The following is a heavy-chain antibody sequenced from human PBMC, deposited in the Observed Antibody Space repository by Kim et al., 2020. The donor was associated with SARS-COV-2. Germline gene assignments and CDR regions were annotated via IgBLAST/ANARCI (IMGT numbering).Heavy chain of an antibody. CDR1: GYTFTNND. CDR3: ARAYTPRLMLLRRYSLDS. J-gene: IGHJ4*02. CDR2: MNPNSGNT. Sequence: ASVKVSCKASGYTFTNNDINWVRQATGQGLEWMGWMNPNSGNTCYAQNFQGIVTMTRDTSTSTAYMELSSLRSEDTVMYFCARAYTPRLMLLRRYSLDSWGQGTLVTVS. D-gene: IGHD2-15*01. V-gene: IGHV1-8*01.